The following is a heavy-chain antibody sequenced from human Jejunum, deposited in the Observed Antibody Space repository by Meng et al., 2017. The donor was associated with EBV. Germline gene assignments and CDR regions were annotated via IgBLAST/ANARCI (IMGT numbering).Heavy chain of an antibody. CDR1: GFAFSDYY. Sequence: QVLLVESGGXXVKPGXALRLSCAASGFAFSDYYMSWIRQAPGKGLEWVSYISLSGSTIYYADSVKGRFTVSRDNAKNSLYLQMNSLRAEDTAVYYCARGAAAGFDYWGQGTLVTVSS. V-gene: IGHV3-11*01. CDR2: ISLSGSTI. CDR3: ARGAAAGFDY. D-gene: IGHD6-13*01. J-gene: IGHJ4*02.